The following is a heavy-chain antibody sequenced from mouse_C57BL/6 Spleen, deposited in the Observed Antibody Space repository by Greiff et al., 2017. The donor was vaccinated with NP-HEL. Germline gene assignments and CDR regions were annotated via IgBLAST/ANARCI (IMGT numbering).Heavy chain of an antibody. V-gene: IGHV1-69*01. J-gene: IGHJ3*01. CDR1: GYTFTSYW. CDR2: IDPSDSYT. Sequence: QVQLQQPGAELVMPGASVKLSCKASGYTFTSYWMHWVKQRPGQGLEWIGEIDPSDSYTNYNQKFKGKSTLTVDKSSSTAYMQLSSLTSEDSAVYYCASGQLRLPFAYWGQGTLVTVSA. D-gene: IGHD3-2*02. CDR3: ASGQLRLPFAY.